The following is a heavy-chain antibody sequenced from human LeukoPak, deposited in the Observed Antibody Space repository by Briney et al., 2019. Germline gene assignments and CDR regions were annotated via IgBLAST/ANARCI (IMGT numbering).Heavy chain of an antibody. Sequence: SETLSLTCAVSGGYISAYHWNWIRQPPGKGLEWIGYIFTGSTTYNPSLKSRVTISVDTSKNQFSLKLSSVTAADTAVYYCARRLRTYFDYWGQGSLVTVSS. CDR1: GGYISAYH. CDR2: IFTGST. V-gene: IGHV4-4*09. J-gene: IGHJ4*02. CDR3: ARRLRTYFDY.